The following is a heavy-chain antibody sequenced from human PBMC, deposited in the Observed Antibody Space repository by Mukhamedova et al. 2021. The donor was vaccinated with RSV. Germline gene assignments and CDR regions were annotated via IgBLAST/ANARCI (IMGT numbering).Heavy chain of an antibody. CDR3: ARVRTYYDSSGYSDLYYY. D-gene: IGHD3-22*01. J-gene: IGHJ6*01. V-gene: IGHV4-38-2*02. CDR1: SGYY. Sequence: SGYYWGWIRQPPGKGLEWIGSIYHSGSTYYNPSLKGRVTISVDTSKNQFSLKLSSVTAADTAVYYCARVRTYYDSSGYSDLYYY. CDR2: IYHSGST.